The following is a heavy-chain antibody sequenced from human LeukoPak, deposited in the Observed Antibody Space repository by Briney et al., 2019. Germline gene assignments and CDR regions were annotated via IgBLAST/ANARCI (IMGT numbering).Heavy chain of an antibody. V-gene: IGHV4-39*07. J-gene: IGHJ4*02. CDR3: ARVTVGLYYYDSSGRYYFDY. CDR2: IYYSGST. D-gene: IGHD3-22*01. Sequence: PSETLSLTCTVSGGSISSSTSYWGWIRQPPGKGLEWIGSIYYSGSTYYNPSLKSRVTISVDTSKNQFSLKLSSVTAADTAVYYCARVTVGLYYYDSSGRYYFDYWGQGTLVTVSS. CDR1: GGSISSSTSY.